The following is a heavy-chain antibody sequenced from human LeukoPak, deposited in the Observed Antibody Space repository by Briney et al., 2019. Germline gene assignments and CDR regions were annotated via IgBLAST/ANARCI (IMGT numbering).Heavy chain of an antibody. Sequence: PSATLSLTCTVSGGSIRSSNYYWNWIRQPAGKGPAWIGRIYTCGSTHYNPSLKSRVTISVDKSKNQVSLKLGSVTAADTAVYYCAGAYCGGDCYSGRTFDIWGQGTMVTVSS. J-gene: IGHJ3*02. D-gene: IGHD2-21*02. CDR1: GGSIRSSNYY. CDR3: AGAYCGGDCYSGRTFDI. CDR2: IYTCGST. V-gene: IGHV4-61*02.